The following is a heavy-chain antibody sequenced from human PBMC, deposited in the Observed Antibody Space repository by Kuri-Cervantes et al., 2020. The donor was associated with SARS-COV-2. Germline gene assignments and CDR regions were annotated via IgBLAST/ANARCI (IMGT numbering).Heavy chain of an antibody. CDR3: AREGAYDFWSIDY. CDR1: GFTFSSYA. J-gene: IGHJ4*02. V-gene: IGHV3-30-3*01. Sequence: GGSLRLSCAASGFTFSSYAMHWVRQAPGKGLEWVAVISYDGSNKYYADSVKGRFTISRDNSKNTLYLQMNSLRAEDTAVYYCAREGAYDFWSIDYWGQGTLVTVSS. D-gene: IGHD3-3*01. CDR2: ISYDGSNK.